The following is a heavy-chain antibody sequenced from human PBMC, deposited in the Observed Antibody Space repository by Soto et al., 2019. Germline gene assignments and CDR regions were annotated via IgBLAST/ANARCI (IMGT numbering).Heavy chain of an antibody. CDR2: IIPIFGTA. CDR1: GGTFSSYA. V-gene: IGHV1-69*01. J-gene: IGHJ6*02. Sequence: QVQLVQSGAEVKKPGSSVKVSCKASGGTFSSYAISWVRQAPGQGLEWMGGIIPIFGTANYAQKFQGRVTTAADESTSTAYRELGSLRSEDTAVYYCARRARMVRVVRKRGRGPAQAGDQIYYDYYGMDVWGQGTTVTVSS. D-gene: IGHD3-10*01. CDR3: ARRARMVRVVRKRGRGPAQAGDQIYYDYYGMDV.